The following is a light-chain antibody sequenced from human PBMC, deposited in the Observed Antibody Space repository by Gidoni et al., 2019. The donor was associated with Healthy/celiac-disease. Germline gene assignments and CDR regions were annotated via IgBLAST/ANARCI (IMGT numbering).Light chain of an antibody. CDR1: SSNIGSNT. Sequence: PHSESGTPGQRVTISCSGSSSNIGSNTVNWYQQLPGTAPKLLIYSNNQRPSGVPDRFSGSKSGTSASLAISGLQSEDEADYYCAAWDASLNGVVFGGGTKLTVL. J-gene: IGLJ2*01. CDR3: AAWDASLNGVV. V-gene: IGLV1-44*01. CDR2: SNN.